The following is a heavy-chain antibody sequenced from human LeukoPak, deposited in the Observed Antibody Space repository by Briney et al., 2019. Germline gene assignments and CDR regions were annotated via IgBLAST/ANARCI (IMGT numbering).Heavy chain of an antibody. V-gene: IGHV4-38-2*02. D-gene: IGHD6-13*01. CDR2: IYHSGST. J-gene: IGHJ4*02. CDR1: GYSISSGYY. Sequence: PSETLSPTCTVSGYSISSGYYWGWIRQPPGKGLEWIGSIYHSGSTYYNPSLKSRVTMSVDTSKKQFSLNLSSVTAADTAVYYCATTPREYSSTWYYFDYWGQGILVTVSS. CDR3: ATTPREYSSTWYYFDY.